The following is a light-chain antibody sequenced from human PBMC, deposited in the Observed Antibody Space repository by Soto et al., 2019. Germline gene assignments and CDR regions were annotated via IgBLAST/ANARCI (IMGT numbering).Light chain of an antibody. CDR1: QSISSW. CDR2: DAS. V-gene: IGKV1-5*01. Sequence: DIQRTHSPSTLSASVGDRVTITCRASQSISSWLAWYQQKPGKAPKLLIYDASSLESGVPSRFSGSGSGTEFPLTITSLQPDDFATYYCQQYNSYPWTFGQGTKVDIK. CDR3: QQYNSYPWT. J-gene: IGKJ1*01.